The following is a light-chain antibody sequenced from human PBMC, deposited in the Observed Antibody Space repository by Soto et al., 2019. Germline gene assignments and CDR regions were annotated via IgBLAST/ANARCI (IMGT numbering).Light chain of an antibody. J-gene: IGLJ3*02. V-gene: IGLV1-44*01. CDR3: AAWDDSLNGWV. CDR2: ANT. CDR1: GSNLRGNT. Sequence: QSVLSQPPSASGTPGQRFTISCSGSGSNLRGNTVNWYQHLPGTAPKLLIYANTQRPSGVPDRFSGSKSGTSASLAISGLQSDDEADYYCAAWDDSLNGWVFGGGTKLTVL.